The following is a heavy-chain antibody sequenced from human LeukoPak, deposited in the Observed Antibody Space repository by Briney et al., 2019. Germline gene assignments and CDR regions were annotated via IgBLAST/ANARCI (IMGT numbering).Heavy chain of an antibody. CDR1: GYSISSGYY. D-gene: IGHD3-10*01. J-gene: IGHJ4*01. CDR2: IYHSGST. V-gene: IGHV4-38-2*01. Sequence: SETLSLTCAVSGYSISSGYYWGWIRQPPGKGLEWIGSIYHSGSTYYNPSLKSRVTISVDTSKNQFSLKLSSVTAADTAVYYWARRSYLDYFDYWGQGTLVTV. CDR3: ARRSYLDYFDY.